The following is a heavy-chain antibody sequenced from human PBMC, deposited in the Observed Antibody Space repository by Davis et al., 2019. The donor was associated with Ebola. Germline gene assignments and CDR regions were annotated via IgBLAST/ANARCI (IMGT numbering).Heavy chain of an antibody. CDR2: ISSSSSTI. V-gene: IGHV3-48*02. CDR3: ARERVYCSGGSCYFSRDYYYGMDV. J-gene: IGHJ6*02. Sequence: PGGSLRLSCAASGFTFSSYSMNWVRQAPGKGLEWVSYISSSSSTIYYADSVKGRFTISRDNAKNSLYLQMNSLRDEDTAVYYCARERVYCSGGSCYFSRDYYYGMDVWGQGTTVTVSS. CDR1: GFTFSSYS. D-gene: IGHD2-15*01.